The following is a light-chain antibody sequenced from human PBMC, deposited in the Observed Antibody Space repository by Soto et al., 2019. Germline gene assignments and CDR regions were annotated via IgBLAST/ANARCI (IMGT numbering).Light chain of an antibody. CDR2: WAS. CDR3: HQYYTTPYT. Sequence: DIVMTQSPDSLAVSLGETATINCKSSQSVLYSSNNKNCLAWYQQKPGQPPKLLIYWASTRESRVPDRFSGSGSETDFTLTISSLQAEDVAVYSCHQYYTTPYTFGQGTKLEIK. J-gene: IGKJ2*01. V-gene: IGKV4-1*01. CDR1: QSVLYSSNNKNC.